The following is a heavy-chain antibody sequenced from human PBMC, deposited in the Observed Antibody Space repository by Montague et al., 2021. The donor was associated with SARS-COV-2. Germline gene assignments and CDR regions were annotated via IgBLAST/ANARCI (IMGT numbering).Heavy chain of an antibody. CDR1: GDSVSSNRAA. J-gene: IGHJ4*02. Sequence: CAISGDSVSSNRAAWNWNRQSPSRGLEWLGRTYYRSKWHNDYAVSVKSRITINPDTSKNQFSLQPKSVTPEDTAVYYCARGWVATIPHMDNWGQGSLVIVSS. D-gene: IGHD5-12*01. CDR2: TYYRSKWHN. V-gene: IGHV6-1*01. CDR3: ARGWVATIPHMDN.